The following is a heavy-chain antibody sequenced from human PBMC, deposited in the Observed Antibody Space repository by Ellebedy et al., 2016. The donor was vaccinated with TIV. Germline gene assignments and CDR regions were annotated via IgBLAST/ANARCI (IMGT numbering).Heavy chain of an antibody. CDR1: GGSFSGYY. D-gene: IGHD6-19*01. CDR3: ARGLIAVTGTLLFDY. V-gene: IGHV4-34*01. J-gene: IGHJ4*02. CDR2: INHSGST. Sequence: SETLSLXXAVYGGSFSGYYWSWIRQPPGKGLEWIGEINHSGSTNYNPSLKSRVTISVDTSKNQFSLKLSSVTAADTAVYYCARGLIAVTGTLLFDYWGQGTLVTVSS.